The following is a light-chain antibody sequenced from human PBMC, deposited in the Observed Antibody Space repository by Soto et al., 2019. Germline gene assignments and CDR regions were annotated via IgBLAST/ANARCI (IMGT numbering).Light chain of an antibody. CDR3: GTWDSSLSAGPYV. V-gene: IGLV1-51*01. J-gene: IGLJ1*01. Sequence: QSVLTQPPSVSAAPGQKVTISCSGSSSNIGNNYVSWYQQLPGTAPKLLIYDNNKRPSGIPGRFSGSKSGTSATLGITGLQTGDEADYYCGTWDSSLSAGPYVFGTGTKLTVL. CDR1: SSNIGNNY. CDR2: DNN.